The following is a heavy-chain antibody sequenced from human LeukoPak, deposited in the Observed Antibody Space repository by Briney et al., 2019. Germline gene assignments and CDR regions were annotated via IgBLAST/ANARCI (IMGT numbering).Heavy chain of an antibody. V-gene: IGHV3-23*01. CDR3: AKSAIVVVPAAIVSHFALGY. Sequence: PGGSLRLSCAASGFTFSSYAMSWVRQAPGKGLEWVSAISGSGGSTYYADSVKGRFTISRDNSKNTLYLQMNSLRAEDTAVYYCAKSAIVVVPAAIVSHFALGYWGQGTLVTVSS. CDR1: GFTFSSYA. J-gene: IGHJ4*02. D-gene: IGHD2-2*02. CDR2: ISGSGGST.